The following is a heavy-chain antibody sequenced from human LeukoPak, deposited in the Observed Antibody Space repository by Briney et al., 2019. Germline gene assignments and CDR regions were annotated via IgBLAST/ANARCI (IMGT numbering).Heavy chain of an antibody. D-gene: IGHD3-10*01. CDR3: AKLAKYFYGSETYYFFEH. J-gene: IGHJ4*02. CDR1: GFTFSDTW. V-gene: IGHV3-74*01. Sequence: PGGSLRLSCAASGFTFSDTWMHWVRQAPGEGLVWVSRIRSDGSDTRYAESVKGRFTISRDNAKNSLYLQMNTLRVEDTAVYYCAKLAKYFYGSETYYFFEHWGQGTPVTASS. CDR2: IRSDGSDT.